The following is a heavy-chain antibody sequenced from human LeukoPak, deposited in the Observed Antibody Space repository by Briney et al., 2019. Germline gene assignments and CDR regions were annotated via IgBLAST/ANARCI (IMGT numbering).Heavy chain of an antibody. D-gene: IGHD6-19*01. V-gene: IGHV4-39*01. Sequence: SETLSLTCTVSGGSIRSSSYYWGWIRQPPGKGLEWIGNIYYSGSTYYNPSLKSRVTVSVDTSKNQFSLKLSSVTAADTAVYYRARHGGSPDWFDPWGQGTLVIVSS. CDR3: ARHGGSPDWFDP. CDR2: IYYSGST. J-gene: IGHJ5*02. CDR1: GGSIRSSSYY.